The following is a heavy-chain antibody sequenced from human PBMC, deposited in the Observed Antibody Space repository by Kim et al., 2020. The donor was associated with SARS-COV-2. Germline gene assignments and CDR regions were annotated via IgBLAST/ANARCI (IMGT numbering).Heavy chain of an antibody. V-gene: IGHV3-23*01. D-gene: IGHD1-1*01. Sequence: ADSVKGRLTISRDNSKNTLYLQMNSLRAEDTAVYYCAKEYRLGGQLERQYWGQGTLVTVSS. J-gene: IGHJ4*02. CDR3: AKEYRLGGQLERQY.